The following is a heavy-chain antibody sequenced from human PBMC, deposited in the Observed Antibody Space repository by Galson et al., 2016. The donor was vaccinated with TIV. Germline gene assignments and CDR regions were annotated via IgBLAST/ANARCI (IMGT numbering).Heavy chain of an antibody. CDR3: ARSVIQVASDFDY. Sequence: SVKVSCKASGYTFTNYAIHWVRQAPGQRLEWLGWINTSNGNTRYSQILQGRVTITRDTSASTAYMELRSLATEDTAMFYCARSVIQVASDFDYWGQGTLVTVSS. J-gene: IGHJ4*02. CDR2: INTSNGNT. V-gene: IGHV1-3*04. D-gene: IGHD5-12*01. CDR1: GYTFTNYA.